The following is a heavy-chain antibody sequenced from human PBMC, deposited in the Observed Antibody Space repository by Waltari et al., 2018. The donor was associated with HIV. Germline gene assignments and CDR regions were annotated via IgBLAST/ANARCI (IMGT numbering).Heavy chain of an antibody. CDR3: ARTGDEDHDAFDI. V-gene: IGHV1-2*02. CDR1: GYTCTGSY. CDR2: INPNIGGT. D-gene: IGHD7-27*01. Sequence: QVPLVQSGAEVKKPGASVKVSCTAPGYTCTGSYMPWVRQAPGQGLEWMGWINPNIGGTNYAQKFQGRVTMTRDTSISTAYMELSRLRSDDTAVYYCARTGDEDHDAFDIWGQGTMVTVSS. J-gene: IGHJ3*02.